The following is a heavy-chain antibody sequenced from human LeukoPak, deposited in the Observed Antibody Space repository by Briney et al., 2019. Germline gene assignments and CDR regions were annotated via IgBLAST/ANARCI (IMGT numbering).Heavy chain of an antibody. J-gene: IGHJ5*02. D-gene: IGHD2-21*02. CDR1: GYTFAMYG. Sequence: GASVKVSCKASGYTFAMYGISWVRQAHGQGLEWMAWISPYDGDTNYAQNFEGRVPMTGETSTSTSYMELRSLRSDDTAIYYCARDYCSRGGDCYKEYLFDPSRQGTLLTVSS. CDR2: ISPYDGDT. V-gene: IGHV1-18*01. CDR3: ARDYCSRGGDCYKEYLFDP.